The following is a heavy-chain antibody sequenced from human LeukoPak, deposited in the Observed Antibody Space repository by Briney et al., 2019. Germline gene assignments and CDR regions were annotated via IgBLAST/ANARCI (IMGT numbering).Heavy chain of an antibody. Sequence: AGGALRLSLAAPGFTFSNYWMRWVRQAPGKRLEWVANIKQDGSEKYCVDSVKGRFTISRDNAKSSLYLQMNSLRAEDTAVYYCARDVFFDYWGQGTLVTVSS. D-gene: IGHD5/OR15-5a*01. CDR3: ARDVFFDY. J-gene: IGHJ4*02. CDR1: GFTFSNYW. CDR2: IKQDGSEK. V-gene: IGHV3-7*05.